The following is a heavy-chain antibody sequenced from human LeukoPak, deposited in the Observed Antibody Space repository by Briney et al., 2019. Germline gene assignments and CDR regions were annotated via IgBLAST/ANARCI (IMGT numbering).Heavy chain of an antibody. J-gene: IGHJ4*02. CDR2: ISGSGSTT. D-gene: IGHD3-10*01. Sequence: GRSLRLSCAASGFSFSNSCMSWVSQAPGKGLEWGSGISGSGSTTNYAYSVKGRFTISRDNSKNTLYLQMNTLRAEDAAVYYCARPMEGYSGSGSWYFDYWGQGPLVTVSS. V-gene: IGHV3-23*01. CDR1: GFSFSNSC. CDR3: ARPMEGYSGSGSWYFDY.